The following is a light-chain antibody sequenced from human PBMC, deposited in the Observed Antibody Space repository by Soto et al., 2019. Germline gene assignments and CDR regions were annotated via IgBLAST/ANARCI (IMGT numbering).Light chain of an antibody. CDR2: DAS. J-gene: IGKJ1*01. CDR1: QGISDY. Sequence: DIQMTQSPSTLSASVGDRVTITCRASQGISDYLAWYQQRPGKAPTLVIYDASSLADGVPSRFSGGGSGTEFTLTISSLQSDDFASYYCQQYNGHPPWTFGQGTKVDVK. V-gene: IGKV1-5*01. CDR3: QQYNGHPPWT.